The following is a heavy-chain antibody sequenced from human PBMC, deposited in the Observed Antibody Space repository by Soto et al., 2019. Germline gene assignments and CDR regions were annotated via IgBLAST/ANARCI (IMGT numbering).Heavy chain of an antibody. CDR1: GFTFSSYA. V-gene: IGHV3-23*01. D-gene: IGHD4-17*01. Sequence: EVQLLESGGGLVQPGGSLRLSCAASGFTFSSYAMSWVRQAPGKGLEWVSASSGSGGSTYYEDSVKGRFTSSRDKSKNTLYLQMNSLRAEDTAVYYGAKDGDGDYVTPQDYFDYWGQGTLVTVSS. CDR2: SSGSGGST. J-gene: IGHJ4*02. CDR3: AKDGDGDYVTPQDYFDY.